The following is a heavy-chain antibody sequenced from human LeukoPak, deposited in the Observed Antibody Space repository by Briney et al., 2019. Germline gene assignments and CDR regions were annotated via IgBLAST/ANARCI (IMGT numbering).Heavy chain of an antibody. CDR1: GYTFTNYF. Sequence: ASVKVSCKASGYTFTNYFMHWVRQAPGQGLEWMGRINPNGGSTDYAQKFQGRVTMTRGTSTSTVYMELSSLRSEDTAVYYCARGGGGGEPGFSSSTHYFHFWGQGTLVTVSS. CDR3: ARGGGGGEPGFSSSTHYFHF. D-gene: IGHD2-21*01. CDR2: INPNGGST. V-gene: IGHV1-46*01. J-gene: IGHJ4*02.